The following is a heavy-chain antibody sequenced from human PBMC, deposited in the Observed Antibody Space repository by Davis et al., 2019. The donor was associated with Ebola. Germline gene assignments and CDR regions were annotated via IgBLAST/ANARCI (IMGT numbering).Heavy chain of an antibody. D-gene: IGHD2-15*01. CDR1: GFTFSSYS. J-gene: IGHJ4*02. Sequence: GGSLRLSCAASGFTFSSYSMNWVRQAPGKGLEWVSYISSSSSTIYYADSVKGRFTISRDNAKNSLYLQMNSLRDEDTAVYYCAKAIYCSGGSCNLQFDYWGQGTLVTVSS. CDR2: ISSSSSTI. CDR3: AKAIYCSGGSCNLQFDY. V-gene: IGHV3-48*02.